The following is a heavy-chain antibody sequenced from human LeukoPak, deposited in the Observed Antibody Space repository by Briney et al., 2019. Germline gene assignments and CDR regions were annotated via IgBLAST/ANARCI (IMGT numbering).Heavy chain of an antibody. D-gene: IGHD3-22*01. J-gene: IGHJ4*02. CDR3: ARAGRSDYYDSSGYPSFYFDY. Sequence: ASVTVSCKASVYTFTSYYMHWVRQAPGQGLEWMGIINPSGGSTSYAQKFQGRVTMTRDTSTSTVYMELSSLRSEDTAVYYCARAGRSDYYDSSGYPSFYFDYWGQGTLVTVSS. CDR2: INPSGGST. CDR1: VYTFTSYY. V-gene: IGHV1-46*01.